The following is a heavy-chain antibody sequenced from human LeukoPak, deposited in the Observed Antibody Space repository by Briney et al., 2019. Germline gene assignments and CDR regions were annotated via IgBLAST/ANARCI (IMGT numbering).Heavy chain of an antibody. CDR2: IYYSGTT. Sequence: PSETLSLTCIVSGGSITSRGFYWGWIRQPPGKGLEWIGSIYYSGTTHYNPSLKSRATLSVDTSKNQFSLNLSSVTAPDTAVYYCARHAWVGRTGFDYWGRGTLVTVSS. D-gene: IGHD2-8*02. CDR1: GGSITSRGFY. J-gene: IGHJ4*02. V-gene: IGHV4-39*01. CDR3: ARHAWVGRTGFDY.